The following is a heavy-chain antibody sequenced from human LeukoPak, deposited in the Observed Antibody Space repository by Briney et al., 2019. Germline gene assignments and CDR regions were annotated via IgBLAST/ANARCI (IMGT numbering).Heavy chain of an antibody. CDR2: ISSSGSTI. J-gene: IGHJ5*02. D-gene: IGHD3-16*01. V-gene: IGHV3-48*03. Sequence: GGSLRLSCAASGFTFSSYEMNWVRQAPGKGLEWVSYISSSGSTIYYADYVKGRFTISRDNAKNSLYLQMNSLRAEDTAVYYCARDKITFGGVTINWFDPWGQGTLVTVSS. CDR1: GFTFSSYE. CDR3: ARDKITFGGVTINWFDP.